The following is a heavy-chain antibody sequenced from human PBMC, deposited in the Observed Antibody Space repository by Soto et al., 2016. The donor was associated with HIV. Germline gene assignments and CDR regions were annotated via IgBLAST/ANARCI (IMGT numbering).Heavy chain of an antibody. CDR2: ISSSSTYI. V-gene: IGHV3-21*01. Sequence: VQLVESGGGLVKPGGSLRLSCAVSGFTFSSYSMNWVRQAPGKGLEWVSSISSSSTYIYYADSVKGRFTISRDNTKNSLYLQMNSLRAEDTAVYYCARAGSRRGTTTYFDYWAREPWSPSPQ. CDR1: GFTFSSYS. CDR3: ARAGSRRGTTTYFDY. D-gene: IGHD4-17*01. J-gene: IGHJ4*02.